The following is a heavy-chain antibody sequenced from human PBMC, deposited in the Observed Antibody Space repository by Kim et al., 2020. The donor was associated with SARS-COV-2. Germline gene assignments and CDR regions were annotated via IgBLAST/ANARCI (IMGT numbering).Heavy chain of an antibody. CDR3: AKIQVQLWPNAYCFDY. CDR1: GFTFDDYA. D-gene: IGHD5-18*01. Sequence: GGSLRLSCAASGFTFDDYAMHWVRQAPGKGLEWVSGISWNSGSIGYADSVKGRFTISRDNAKNSLYLQMNSLRAEDTALYYCAKIQVQLWPNAYCFDYWGQGTLVTVSS. CDR2: ISWNSGSI. J-gene: IGHJ4*02. V-gene: IGHV3-9*01.